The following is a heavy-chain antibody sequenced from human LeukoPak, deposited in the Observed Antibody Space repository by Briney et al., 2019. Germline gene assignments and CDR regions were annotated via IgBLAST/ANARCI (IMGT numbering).Heavy chain of an antibody. CDR2: INPSDGST. Sequence: GASVKVSCKASGYTFTGYYMHWVRQAPGQGLEWMAIINPSDGSTNYAQKFQGRVTMTRDTSTSTVYMELTSLRSEDTAVYYCARDPRPSYDSSDYYYPGDYWGQGTLVTVSS. V-gene: IGHV1-46*01. J-gene: IGHJ4*02. CDR1: GYTFTGYY. CDR3: ARDPRPSYDSSDYYYPGDY. D-gene: IGHD3-22*01.